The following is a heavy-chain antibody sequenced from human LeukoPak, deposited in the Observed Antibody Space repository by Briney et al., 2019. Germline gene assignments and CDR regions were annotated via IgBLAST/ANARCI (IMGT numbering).Heavy chain of an antibody. D-gene: IGHD5-18*01. CDR3: AKAAGPYSYGYVFDY. V-gene: IGHV3-9*03. J-gene: IGHJ4*02. Sequence: KPGGSLRLSCAASGFTFDDYAMHWVRQAPGKGLEWVSDISWNSGSIGYADSVKGRFTISRDNAKNSLYLQMNSLRAEDMALYYCAKAAGPYSYGYVFDYWGQGTLVTVSS. CDR2: ISWNSGSI. CDR1: GFTFDDYA.